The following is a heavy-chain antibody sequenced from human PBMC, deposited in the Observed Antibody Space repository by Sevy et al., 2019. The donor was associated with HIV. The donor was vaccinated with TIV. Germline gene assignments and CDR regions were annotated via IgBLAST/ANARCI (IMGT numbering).Heavy chain of an antibody. CDR1: GFTFSNAW. CDR2: IKSKTDGGRR. Sequence: GGSLRLSCVASGFTFSNAWMSWVRQTPGKGLEWVGRIKSKTDGGRRDFAAPVKGRFAIARDDSKNTLSLQMDSLKTEDTAVYYCTAGVGTSDFDYWGQGILVTVSS. J-gene: IGHJ4*02. D-gene: IGHD1-26*01. V-gene: IGHV3-15*01. CDR3: TAGVGTSDFDY.